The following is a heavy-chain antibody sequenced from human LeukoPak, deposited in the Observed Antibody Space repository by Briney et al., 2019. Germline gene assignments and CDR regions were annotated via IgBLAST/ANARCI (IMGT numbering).Heavy chain of an antibody. CDR2: INPNSGGT. Sequence: ASVKVSCKAPGYTFTGYYMHWVRQAPGQGLEWMGWINPNSGGTNYAQKFQGRVTMTRDTSISTAYLQWSSLKASDTAMYYCARHLYSSSWVIWGQGTMVTVSS. CDR3: ARHLYSSSWVI. CDR1: GYTFTGYY. D-gene: IGHD6-13*01. V-gene: IGHV1-2*02. J-gene: IGHJ3*02.